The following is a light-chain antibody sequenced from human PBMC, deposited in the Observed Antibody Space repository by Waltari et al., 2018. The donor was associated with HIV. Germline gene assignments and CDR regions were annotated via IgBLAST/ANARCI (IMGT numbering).Light chain of an antibody. Sequence: QSVLTQPPSVSGAPGQRVTISCTGSSSNIGAGYYVHWYQQLPGTAPKLLIYVTINRPSGVPDRFSGSKSGTSASLAITGLQTEDEADYYCQSYDSSLSGSVFGGGTKLTVL. CDR2: VTI. V-gene: IGLV1-40*01. CDR1: SSNIGAGYY. J-gene: IGLJ3*02. CDR3: QSYDSSLSGSV.